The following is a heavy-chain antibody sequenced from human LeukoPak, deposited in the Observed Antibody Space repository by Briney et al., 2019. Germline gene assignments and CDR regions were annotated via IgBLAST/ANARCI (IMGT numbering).Heavy chain of an antibody. CDR2: IYISGST. D-gene: IGHD6-13*01. CDR1: GGSISSYY. CDR3: ARDRWPYSSSWSSFDY. Sequence: SETLSLTCTVSGGSISSYYWSWIRQPAGKGLEWIGRIYISGSTNYNPSLRSRVTMSVDTSKNQFSLKLSSVTAADTAVYYCARDRWPYSSSWSSFDYWGQGTLVTVSS. V-gene: IGHV4-4*07. J-gene: IGHJ4*02.